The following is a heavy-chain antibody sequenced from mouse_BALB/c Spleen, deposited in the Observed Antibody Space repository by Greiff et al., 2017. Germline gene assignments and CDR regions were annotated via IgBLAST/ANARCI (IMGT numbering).Heavy chain of an antibody. Sequence: QVHVKQSGAELAKPGASVKMSCKASGYTFTSYWMHWVKQRPGQGLEWIGYINPSTGYTEYNQKFKDKATLTADKSSSTAYMQLSSLTSEDSAVYYCARRASFDYWGQGTTLTVSS. D-gene: IGHD3-1*01. CDR2: INPSTGYT. V-gene: IGHV1-7*01. CDR1: GYTFTSYW. J-gene: IGHJ2*01. CDR3: ARRASFDY.